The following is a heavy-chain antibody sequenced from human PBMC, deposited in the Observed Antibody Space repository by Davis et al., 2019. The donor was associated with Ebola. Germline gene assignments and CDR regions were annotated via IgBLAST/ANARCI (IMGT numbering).Heavy chain of an antibody. D-gene: IGHD3-9*01. Sequence: ASVKVSCKASGYTFTSYYMHWVRQAPGQGLEWMGIINPSGGSTSYAQKFQGWVTMTRDTSISTAYMELSRLRSDDTAVYYCARDRHDILTGWFDPWGQGTLATVSS. V-gene: IGHV1-46*01. CDR2: INPSGGST. CDR3: ARDRHDILTGWFDP. J-gene: IGHJ5*02. CDR1: GYTFTSYY.